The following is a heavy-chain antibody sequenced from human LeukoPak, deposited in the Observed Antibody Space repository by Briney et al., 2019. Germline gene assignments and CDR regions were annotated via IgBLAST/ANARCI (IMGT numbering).Heavy chain of an antibody. CDR1: GFIFSSYA. CDR3: ARGTTALMDV. CDR2: ISYDGSNK. V-gene: IGHV3-30*04. D-gene: IGHD2-21*02. J-gene: IGHJ6*03. Sequence: GGSLRLSCAASGFIFSSYAMHWVRQAPGKGLEWVAVISYDGSNKYYADSVKGRFTISRDNSKNTLYLQMNSLRAEDTAVYYCARGTTALMDVWGKGTTVTVSS.